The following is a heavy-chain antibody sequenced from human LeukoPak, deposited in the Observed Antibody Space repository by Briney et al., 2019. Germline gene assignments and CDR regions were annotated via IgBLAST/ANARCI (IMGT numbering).Heavy chain of an antibody. CDR3: TTRLTYGDYLFDY. CDR1: GFTFSNAW. CDR2: IKSKTDGGTT. D-gene: IGHD4-17*01. V-gene: IGHV3-15*01. J-gene: IGHJ4*02. Sequence: GSLRLSCAASGFTFSNAWMSWVRQAPGKGLEWVGRIKSKTDGGTTDYAAPVKGRFTISRDDSKNTLYLQMNSLKTEDTAVYYCTTRLTYGDYLFDYWGQGTLVTVSS.